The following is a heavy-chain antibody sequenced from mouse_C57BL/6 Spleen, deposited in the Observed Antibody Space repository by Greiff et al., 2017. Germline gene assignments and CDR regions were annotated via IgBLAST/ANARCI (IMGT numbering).Heavy chain of an antibody. D-gene: IGHD2-3*01. CDR1: GYTFTDYE. CDR2: IDPETGGT. Sequence: QVQLKQSGAVLARPGASVTLSCKASGYTFTDYEMHWVKQTPVHGLEWIGAIDPETGGTGYNQKFKGKAILTAVTSSSTAYMELRSLTSVDSAVYYGGWLVVAYWGQGTTLTVSS. V-gene: IGHV1-15*01. CDR3: GWLVVAY. J-gene: IGHJ2*01.